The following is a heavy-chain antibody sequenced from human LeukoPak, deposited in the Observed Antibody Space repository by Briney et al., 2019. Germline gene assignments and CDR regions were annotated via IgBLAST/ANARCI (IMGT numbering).Heavy chain of an antibody. V-gene: IGHV4-4*02. Sequence: PSGTLSLTCAVSGGSISSTNWWSWVRQPPGKGLEWIGEIYHSGSTNYNPSLKSRVTISVGKSKNQFSLKLSSVTAADTAVYYCARRTDLGSYAPADAFDIWGQGTMVTVSS. CDR3: ARRTDLGSYAPADAFDI. CDR1: GGSISSTNW. CDR2: IYHSGST. J-gene: IGHJ3*02. D-gene: IGHD1-26*01.